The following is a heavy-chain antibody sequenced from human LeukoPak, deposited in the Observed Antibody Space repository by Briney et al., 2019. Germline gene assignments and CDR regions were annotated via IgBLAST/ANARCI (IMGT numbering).Heavy chain of an antibody. D-gene: IGHD5-12*01. CDR1: GFTFSNAW. V-gene: IGHV3-15*01. CDR2: IKSKTDGGTT. J-gene: IGHJ4*02. CDR3: TSYSGYDSFGY. Sequence: GGSLRLSCAASGFTFSNAWMNWVRQAPGKGQEWVGRIKSKTDGGTTDYAAPVKGRFTISRDDSKNTLDLQMNSLKTEDTAVYYCTSYSGYDSFGYWGQGTLVTVSS.